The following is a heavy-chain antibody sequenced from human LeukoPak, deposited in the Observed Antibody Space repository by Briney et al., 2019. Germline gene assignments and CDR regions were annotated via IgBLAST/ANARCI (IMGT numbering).Heavy chain of an antibody. D-gene: IGHD1-26*01. V-gene: IGHV4-39*07. Sequence: PSETLSLTCTVSGGSISSSNYYWGWIRQPPGKGLEWIGSIYYSGSTYYNPSLKSRVTISVDASKNQFSLKLSSVTAADTAVYYCARGEWDLLFDYWGQGTLVTVSS. CDR1: GGSISSSNYY. CDR3: ARGEWDLLFDY. CDR2: IYYSGST. J-gene: IGHJ4*02.